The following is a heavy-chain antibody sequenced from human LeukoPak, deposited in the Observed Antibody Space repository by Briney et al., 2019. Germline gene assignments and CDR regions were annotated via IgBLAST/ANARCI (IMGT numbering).Heavy chain of an antibody. CDR1: GGSISSYY. CDR3: ARGYCSSTSRYFKSTHPFDY. D-gene: IGHD2-2*01. Sequence: SETLSLTCTVSGGSISSYYWSWIRQPPGKGLEWIGYIYYSGSTNYNPSLKSRVTISVDTSKNQFSLKLSSVTAADTAVYYCARGYCSSTSRYFKSTHPFDYWGQGTLVTVSS. CDR2: IYYSGST. V-gene: IGHV4-59*08. J-gene: IGHJ4*02.